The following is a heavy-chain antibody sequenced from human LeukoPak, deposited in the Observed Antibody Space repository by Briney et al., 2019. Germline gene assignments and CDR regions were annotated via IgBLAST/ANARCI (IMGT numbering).Heavy chain of an antibody. V-gene: IGHV4-34*01. CDR1: GGSFSGYY. J-gene: IGHJ4*02. D-gene: IGHD5-12*01. CDR2: INHSGST. CDR3: ARDHRYGYPSSWYHLVQIDS. Sequence: PSETLSLTCAVYGGSFSGYYWSWIRQPPGKGLEWIGEINHSGSTNYNPSLKSRVTISVDTSKNQFSLKLSSVTAADTAVYYCARDHRYGYPSSWYHLVQIDSWGQGTLVTVSS.